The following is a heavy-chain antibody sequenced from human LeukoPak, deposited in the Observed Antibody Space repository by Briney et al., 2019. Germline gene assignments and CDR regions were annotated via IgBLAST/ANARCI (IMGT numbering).Heavy chain of an antibody. V-gene: IGHV3-20*04. J-gene: IGHJ4*02. CDR3: AKDPYYYDSSGYYNFDY. CDR2: FNWNGGST. Sequence: GGSLRLSCAASGFTFDDYGMNWVRQAPGKGLEWVSGFNWNGGSTAYADSVKGRFTISRDNSKNTLYLQMNSLRAEDTAVYYCAKDPYYYDSSGYYNFDYWGQGTLVTVSS. CDR1: GFTFDDYG. D-gene: IGHD3-22*01.